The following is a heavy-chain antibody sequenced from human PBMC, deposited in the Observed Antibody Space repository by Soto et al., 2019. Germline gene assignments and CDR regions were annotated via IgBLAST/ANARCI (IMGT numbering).Heavy chain of an antibody. Sequence: GGSLRLSCAASGFTFSSYAMHWVRQAPGKGLEWVAVISYDGSNKYYADSVKGRFTISRDNSKNTLCLQMNSLRAEDTAVYYCGKDKGDYPLDYWGQGALVTVSS. CDR2: ISYDGSNK. J-gene: IGHJ4*02. CDR3: GKDKGDYPLDY. CDR1: GFTFSSYA. V-gene: IGHV3-30*18. D-gene: IGHD4-17*01.